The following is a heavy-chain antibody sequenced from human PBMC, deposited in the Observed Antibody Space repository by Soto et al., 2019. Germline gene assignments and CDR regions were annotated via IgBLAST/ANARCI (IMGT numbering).Heavy chain of an antibody. Sequence: GASVKVSCTASSGTVSSSAISWVRQTPGQGLEWMGGIIPIFGTANYAQKFQGRVTITADESTSTAYMELSSQRSEDTAVYYFARDLTRKSDDYYAAWGQVTLVTVS. CDR2: IIPIFGTA. D-gene: IGHD3-22*01. CDR3: ARDLTRKSDDYYAA. J-gene: IGHJ5*02. V-gene: IGHV1-69*13. CDR1: SGTVSSSA.